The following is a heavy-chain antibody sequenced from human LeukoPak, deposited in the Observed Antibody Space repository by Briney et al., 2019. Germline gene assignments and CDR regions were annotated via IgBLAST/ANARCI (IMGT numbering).Heavy chain of an antibody. CDR2: TGIGGAT. V-gene: IGHV3-13*04. J-gene: IGHJ4*02. D-gene: IGHD5/OR15-5a*01. Sequence: AGSLTLSCAAYGFTFIDYYMRWDSHVKGKGLEWVGATGIGGATHYYRSVKGGFTISRAHAETSLYRHMNSLRDEATPVYYCGRGRTQVSRIDEFDYWGQGTLVTVSS. CDR1: GFTFIDYY. CDR3: GRGRTQVSRIDEFDY.